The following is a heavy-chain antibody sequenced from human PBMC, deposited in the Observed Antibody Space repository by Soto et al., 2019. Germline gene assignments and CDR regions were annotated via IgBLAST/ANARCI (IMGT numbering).Heavy chain of an antibody. D-gene: IGHD1-1*01. CDR2: IAHSGAT. V-gene: IGHV4-4*02. J-gene: IGHJ4*02. CDR3: ARDFKAPNDAWSFDS. CDR1: GASIISSEW. Sequence: QVQLQESGPGLVMPSGTLSLTCAVSGASIISSEWWNCVRQPPGKGLEWVGEIAHSGATIYNPYLNSRVTIYLDESKNHVSLKQPSVPAADSVSYFCARDFKAPNDAWSFDSWGQGALVTVSS.